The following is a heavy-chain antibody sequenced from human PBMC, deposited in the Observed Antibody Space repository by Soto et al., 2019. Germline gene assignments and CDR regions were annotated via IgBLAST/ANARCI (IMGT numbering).Heavy chain of an antibody. Sequence: ASVKVSCKASGYTFTGYYMHWVRQAPGQGLEWMGWINPNSGGTNYAQKFQGWVTMTRDTSISTAYMELSRLRSDDTAVYYCARGYGSGNLRPDAFDIWGQGTMVT. V-gene: IGHV1-2*04. CDR3: ARGYGSGNLRPDAFDI. CDR1: GYTFTGYY. J-gene: IGHJ3*02. D-gene: IGHD3-10*01. CDR2: INPNSGGT.